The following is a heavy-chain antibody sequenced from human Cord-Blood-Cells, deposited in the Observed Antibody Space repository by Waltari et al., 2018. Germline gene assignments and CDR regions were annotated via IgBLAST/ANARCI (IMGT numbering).Heavy chain of an antibody. CDR2: IYHRGST. V-gene: IGHV4-4*02. J-gene: IGHJ5*02. CDR1: GGSISSITR. D-gene: IGHD1-26*01. Sequence: QVQLQESGPGLVQPWGTLSLTCAVSGGSISSITRWSWLRQPPGKGLGWIGEIYHRGSTNYNPSLKSRVTISVDKSKNQFSLKLSSVTAADTAVYYCARGGGSYYNWFDPWGQGTLVTVSS. CDR3: ARGGGSYYNWFDP.